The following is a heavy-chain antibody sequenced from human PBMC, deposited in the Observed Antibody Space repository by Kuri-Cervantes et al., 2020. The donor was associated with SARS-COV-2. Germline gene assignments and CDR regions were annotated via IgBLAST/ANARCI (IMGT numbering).Heavy chain of an antibody. J-gene: IGHJ4*02. Sequence: SETLSLTCVVSGGSISVEGYYWSWIRQPPGKGLEWIGYIYYSGSTNYNPSLRSRVTISVDTSKNQFSLKLSSVTAADTAVYYCARVVVWSGYYFDYWGQGTLVTVSS. CDR2: IYYSGST. V-gene: IGHV4-61*08. CDR3: ARVVVWSGYYFDY. CDR1: GGSISVEGYY. D-gene: IGHD3-3*01.